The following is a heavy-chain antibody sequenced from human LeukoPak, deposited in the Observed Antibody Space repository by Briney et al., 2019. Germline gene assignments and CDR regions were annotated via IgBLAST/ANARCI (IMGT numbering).Heavy chain of an antibody. CDR2: VHLSGAT. CDR1: GGSITTTNW. CDR3: TRESGAFSPFGF. Sequence: PSETLSLTCAVSGGSITTTNWWSWVRQPPGKGLEWIGEVHLSGATNYNLSLESRVSMSIDKSKNHSSLEVTSVTAADTAIYYCTRESGAFSPFGFWGQGTLVTVS. D-gene: IGHD1-26*01. V-gene: IGHV4-4*02. J-gene: IGHJ4*02.